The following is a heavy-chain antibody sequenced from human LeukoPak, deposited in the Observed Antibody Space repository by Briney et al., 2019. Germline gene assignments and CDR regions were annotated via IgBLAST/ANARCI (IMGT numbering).Heavy chain of an antibody. CDR1: GFTFDDYA. Sequence: GGSLRLSCAASGFTFDDYAMHWVRQAPGKGLEWVSLISGDGGSTYHADSVKGRFTISRDNSKNSLYLQMNSLRTEDTALYYCARSTVDTASIYYYYGMDVWGQGTTVTVSS. J-gene: IGHJ6*02. V-gene: IGHV3-43*02. CDR2: ISGDGGST. D-gene: IGHD5-18*01. CDR3: ARSTVDTASIYYYYGMDV.